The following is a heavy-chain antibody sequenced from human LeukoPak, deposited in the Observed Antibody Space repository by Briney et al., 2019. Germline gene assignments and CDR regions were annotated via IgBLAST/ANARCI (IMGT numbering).Heavy chain of an antibody. CDR2: ISSSSSTT. V-gene: IGHV3-48*02. CDR1: GFTFSSYT. Sequence: GGTLRLSCAASGFTFSSYTMNWVRQAPGKGLEWISYISSSSSTTYYADSVRGRFTISRDNAKNSLYLQMNSLRDEDTAVYYCARDYDSTGQIDYWGQGTLVTVSS. CDR3: ARDYDSTGQIDY. D-gene: IGHD3-22*01. J-gene: IGHJ4*02.